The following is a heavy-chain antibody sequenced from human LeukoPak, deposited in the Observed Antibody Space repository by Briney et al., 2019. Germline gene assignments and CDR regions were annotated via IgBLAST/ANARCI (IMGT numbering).Heavy chain of an antibody. CDR2: ISAYNGNT. Sequence: ASVKVSFKASGYTFTSYGISWVRQAPGQGLEWMGWISAYNGNTNYAQKLQGRVTMTTDTSTSTAYMELRSLRSDDTAVYYCARDYYDSSGYSDYYYGMDVWGQGTTVTVSS. V-gene: IGHV1-18*01. CDR1: GYTFTSYG. D-gene: IGHD3-22*01. CDR3: ARDYYDSSGYSDYYYGMDV. J-gene: IGHJ6*02.